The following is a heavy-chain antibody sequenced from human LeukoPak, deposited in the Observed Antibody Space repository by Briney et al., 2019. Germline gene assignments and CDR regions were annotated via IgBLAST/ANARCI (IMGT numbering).Heavy chain of an antibody. CDR1: GFTFSISA. Sequence: GGSLRLSCATSGFTFSISAMSWVRQAPGKGLEWVSSISGSGGSTYYADSVKGRFTISRDISKNTLYLQMNSLRAEETALYYCAKEGDNYDTTGYFAYWGQGTLVTVSS. J-gene: IGHJ4*02. D-gene: IGHD3-22*01. CDR2: ISGSGGST. CDR3: AKEGDNYDTTGYFAY. V-gene: IGHV3-23*01.